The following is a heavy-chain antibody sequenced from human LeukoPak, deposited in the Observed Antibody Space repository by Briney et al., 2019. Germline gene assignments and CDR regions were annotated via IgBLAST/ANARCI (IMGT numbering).Heavy chain of an antibody. CDR1: GFTFISSA. J-gene: IGHJ3*02. Sequence: ASVKVSCKASGFTFISSAVQWVRQARGQRLEWIGWIAVGSGDTNYAQKFLERVTITRDMSTSTTYMELSSLRSEDTAVYDCAAEKRLYCSGGACYPDAFDIWGQGTMVTVSS. CDR3: AAEKRLYCSGGACYPDAFDI. D-gene: IGHD2-15*01. V-gene: IGHV1-58*01. CDR2: IAVGSGDT.